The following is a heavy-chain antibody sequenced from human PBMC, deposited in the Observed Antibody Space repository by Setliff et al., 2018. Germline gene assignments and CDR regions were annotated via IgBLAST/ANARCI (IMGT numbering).Heavy chain of an antibody. CDR2: IVSSGSTI. CDR1: GFTFSDYY. J-gene: IGHJ3*02. D-gene: IGHD3-9*01. CDR3: ARDSVLRYFDWLLYTPDAFDI. V-gene: IGHV3-11*04. Sequence: GGSLRLSCAASGFTFSDYYMSWIRQAPGKGLEWLSYIVSSGSTIYYADSVKGRFTISRDNAKNSLYLQMNSLRAEDTAVYYCARDSVLRYFDWLLYTPDAFDIWGQGTMVTV.